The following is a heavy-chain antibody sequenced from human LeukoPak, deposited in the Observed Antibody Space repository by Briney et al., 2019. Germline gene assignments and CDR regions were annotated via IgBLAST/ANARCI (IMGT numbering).Heavy chain of an antibody. V-gene: IGHV3-15*01. Sequence: GGSLRLSCAASGFTFSDAWMSWVRQAPGKGLEWVGRIKSKTDGGTTDYAAPVKGRFTISRDDSKNTLYLQMNSLKTEDTAVYYCTTAPIVVVPAAPCCWGQGTLVTVSS. D-gene: IGHD2-2*01. J-gene: IGHJ4*02. CDR3: TTAPIVVVPAAPCC. CDR1: GFTFSDAW. CDR2: IKSKTDGGTT.